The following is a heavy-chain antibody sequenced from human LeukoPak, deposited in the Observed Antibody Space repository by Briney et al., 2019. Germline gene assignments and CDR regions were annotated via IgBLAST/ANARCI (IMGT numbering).Heavy chain of an antibody. CDR3: ARLDTAMDYSAFDI. Sequence: QPGGSLRLSCAASGFIFSSFWMHWVRQVPGKGLVWFSHINSDGRTTDYADSVRGRFTISRDNAKNTLYLQMNSLRAEDTAVYYCARLDTAMDYSAFDIWGQGTMVTVSS. J-gene: IGHJ3*02. V-gene: IGHV3-74*01. CDR2: INSDGRTT. CDR1: GFIFSSFW. D-gene: IGHD5-18*01.